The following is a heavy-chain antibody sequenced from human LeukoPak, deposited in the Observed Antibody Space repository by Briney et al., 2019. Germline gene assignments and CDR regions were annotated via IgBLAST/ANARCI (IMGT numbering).Heavy chain of an antibody. V-gene: IGHV4-34*01. Sequence: SETLSLTCAVYGGSFSGYYWSWIRQPPGKGLEWIGEINHSGSTNYNPSLKSRVTISVDTSKNQFSLKLSSVTAADTAVYYCARVKYYDSSGYPTRYFDYWGQGTLVTVSS. J-gene: IGHJ4*02. D-gene: IGHD3-22*01. CDR1: GGSFSGYY. CDR3: ARVKYYDSSGYPTRYFDY. CDR2: INHSGST.